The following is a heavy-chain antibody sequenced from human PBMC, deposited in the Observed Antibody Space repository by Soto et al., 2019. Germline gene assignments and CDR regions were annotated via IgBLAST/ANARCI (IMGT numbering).Heavy chain of an antibody. D-gene: IGHD3-10*01. J-gene: IGHJ4*02. CDR1: GYTFTSYG. Sequence: GASVKVSCKASGYTFTSYGISWVRQAPGQGLEWMGWISAYNGNTNYAQKLQGRVTMTTDTSTSTAYMELRSLRSDDTAVYYCARDLYYYGSGSYSIFSHFDYWGQGTLVTVSS. CDR2: ISAYNGNT. V-gene: IGHV1-18*01. CDR3: ARDLYYYGSGSYSIFSHFDY.